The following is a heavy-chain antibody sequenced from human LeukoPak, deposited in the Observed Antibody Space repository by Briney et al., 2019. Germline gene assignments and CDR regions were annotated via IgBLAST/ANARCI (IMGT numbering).Heavy chain of an antibody. CDR1: GYTFTNYY. V-gene: IGHV1-46*01. CDR3: ARQKGSSSIGFDP. Sequence: ASVKVSCKASGYTFTNYYIHWVRQAPGQGPEWMGIINPSGGGTNYAQKFQGRVTITRNTSISTAYMELSSLRSDDTAVYYCARQKGSSSIGFDPWGQGTLVTVSS. D-gene: IGHD6-13*01. J-gene: IGHJ5*02. CDR2: INPSGGGT.